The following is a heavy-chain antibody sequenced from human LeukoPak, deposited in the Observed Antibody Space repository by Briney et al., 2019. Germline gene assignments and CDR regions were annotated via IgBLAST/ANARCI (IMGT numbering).Heavy chain of an antibody. CDR2: IKQDGGQK. Sequence: GGSLRLPCAASGFTFSSYWMSWVRQAPGKGLEWVANIKQDGGQKFYVDSVKGRFSISRDNSKNSLYLQMNSLRAEDTAVYYCARDGDYNWNYKSGFDCWGQGTLVTVSS. D-gene: IGHD1-7*01. J-gene: IGHJ4*02. CDR3: ARDGDYNWNYKSGFDC. V-gene: IGHV3-7*01. CDR1: GFTFSSYW.